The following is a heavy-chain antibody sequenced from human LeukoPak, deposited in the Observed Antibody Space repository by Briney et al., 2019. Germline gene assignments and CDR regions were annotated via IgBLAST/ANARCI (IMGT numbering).Heavy chain of an antibody. D-gene: IGHD4-17*01. CDR1: VGSFSGYY. Sequence: ETLSLTCAVYVGSFSGYYWSWIRQPPGKGLEWVSSISSSSSYIYYADSVKGRFTISRDNAKNSLYLQMNSLRAEDTAVYYCARGGDYGEDTFDYWGQGTLVTVSS. CDR2: ISSSSSYI. V-gene: IGHV3-21*01. CDR3: ARGGDYGEDTFDY. J-gene: IGHJ4*02.